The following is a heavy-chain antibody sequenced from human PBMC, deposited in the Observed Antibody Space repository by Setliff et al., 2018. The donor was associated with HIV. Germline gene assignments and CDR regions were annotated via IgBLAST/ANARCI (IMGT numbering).Heavy chain of an antibody. CDR3: ARPLSTSYNFWGDAFAV. D-gene: IGHD3-3*01. J-gene: IGHJ3*01. CDR1: GDSXXSINYS. V-gene: IGHV4-39*01. CDR2: FHPSGST. Sequence: SXTLSXXCDVSGDSXXSINYSXGWIRQPPGXGLEWIGSFHPSGSTSYNPSLRSRVXXSVDTSKNQFSLKLTSVTAADTAVYYCARPLSTSYNFWGDAFAVWGQGTVVTVSS.